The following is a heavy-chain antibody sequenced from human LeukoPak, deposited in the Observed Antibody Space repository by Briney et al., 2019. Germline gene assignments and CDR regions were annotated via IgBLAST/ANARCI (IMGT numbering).Heavy chain of an antibody. V-gene: IGHV1-2*06. CDR1: GYTFTAYC. D-gene: IGHD3-22*01. J-gene: IGHJ3*02. CDR2: INPNSGGT. CDR3: ARKYYCDSSGYYYDDAFDI. Sequence: VASVKVSCKASGYTFTAYCMHWVRQAPGQGLEWMGRINPNSGGTNYALNFQGRVTMTRDTSISTAYMELGRLRSDDTAVYYCARKYYCDSSGYYYDDAFDIWGQGTMVTVSS.